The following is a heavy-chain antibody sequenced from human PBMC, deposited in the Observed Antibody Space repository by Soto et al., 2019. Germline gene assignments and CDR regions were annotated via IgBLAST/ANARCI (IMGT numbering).Heavy chain of an antibody. CDR2: IIPVFRTT. D-gene: IGHD1-1*01. J-gene: IGHJ6*02. V-gene: IGHV1-69*13. CDR3: AKSSHYRSVQTPTGNQYYSPLDV. Sequence: SVKVSCKASGGNFSRSAISWLRHAPGQGLEWRGGIIPVFRTTNYEQKLQGRVTITADGSTSTAYMELSSLTSADTAVYYCAKSSHYRSVQTPTGNQYYSPLDVWGQGTTVTVSS. CDR1: GGNFSRSA.